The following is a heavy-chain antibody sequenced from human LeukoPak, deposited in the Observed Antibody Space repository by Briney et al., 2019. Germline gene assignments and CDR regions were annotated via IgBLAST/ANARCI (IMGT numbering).Heavy chain of an antibody. J-gene: IGHJ6*02. V-gene: IGHV3-7*01. Sequence: GGSLRLSCAASGFTFSTYGMSWVRQAPGKGLEWVANIKQDGSEKYYVDSVKGRFTISRDNTKNSLYLQMSSLRAEDTAVYYCARTRRYSTSLNYYYDMDVWGQGTTVTVSS. CDR2: IKQDGSEK. D-gene: IGHD6-6*01. CDR1: GFTFSTYG. CDR3: ARTRRYSTSLNYYYDMDV.